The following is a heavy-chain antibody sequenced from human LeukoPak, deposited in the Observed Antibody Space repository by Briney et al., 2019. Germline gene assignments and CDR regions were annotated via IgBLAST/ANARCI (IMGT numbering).Heavy chain of an antibody. V-gene: IGHV4-31*03. J-gene: IGHJ4*02. D-gene: IGHD2-2*02. CDR3: AGADIVVVPAAIGYSGYDMPFDY. CDR2: IYYSGST. Sequence: PSQTLSLTCTVSGGSISSGGYYWSWIRQHPGKGLERIGYIYYSGSTNYNPSLKSRVTISVDTSKNQFSLKLSSVTAADTAVYYCAGADIVVVPAAIGYSGYDMPFDYWGQGTLVTVSS. CDR1: GGSISSGGYY.